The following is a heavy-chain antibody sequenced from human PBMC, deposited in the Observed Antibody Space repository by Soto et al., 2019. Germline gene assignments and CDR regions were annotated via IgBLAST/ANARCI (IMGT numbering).Heavy chain of an antibody. CDR2: INPNSGGT. CDR3: ARASGPPGYSFDF. J-gene: IGHJ4*02. D-gene: IGHD3-10*01. V-gene: IGHV1-2*02. CDR1: GYTFTGYY. Sequence: ASVKVSCKASGYTFTGYYMHWVRQAPGQGLEWMGWINPNSGGTNYAQKFQGRFTISRDNSNNTLFLQMDSLRPDDTAKYYCARASGPPGYSFDFWGQGALVTVSS.